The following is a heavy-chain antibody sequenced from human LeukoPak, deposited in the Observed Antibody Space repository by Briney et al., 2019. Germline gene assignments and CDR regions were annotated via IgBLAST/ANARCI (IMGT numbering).Heavy chain of an antibody. CDR1: GFSFSSNL. J-gene: IGHJ4*02. V-gene: IGHV3-74*01. D-gene: IGHD3-10*01. CDR2: ISIDGGDT. Sequence: PGGSLRLSCAASGFSFSSNLMHWVRQAPGKGLVWVSRISIDGGDTVYADSVQGRFTVSRDNAKDTLYLQMNSLRVEDTAVYYCARGPYYAAGSFDYWGQGTLVTVSS. CDR3: ARGPYYAAGSFDY.